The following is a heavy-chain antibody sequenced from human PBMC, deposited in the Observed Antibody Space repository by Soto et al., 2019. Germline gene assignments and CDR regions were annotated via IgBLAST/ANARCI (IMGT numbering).Heavy chain of an antibody. CDR2: IYYSGST. J-gene: IGHJ4*02. CDR3: AKSTGDTWATHYFDA. V-gene: IGHV4-61*01. CDR1: GGSVSSGSYY. Sequence: SETLSLTCTVSGGSVSSGSYYWSWIRQPPGKGLEWIGYIYYSGSTNYNPSLKSRVTISVDTSKNQFSLKLSSVTAADTAVYYCAKSTGDTWATHYFDAWGKGSLVTVSS. D-gene: IGHD4-4*01.